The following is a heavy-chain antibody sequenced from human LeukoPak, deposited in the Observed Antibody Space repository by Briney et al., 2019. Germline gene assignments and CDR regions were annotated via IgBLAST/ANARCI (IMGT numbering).Heavy chain of an antibody. CDR1: GFTFSSYW. Sequence: AGSLRLSCAASGFTFSSYWVHWVRHAPGKGLESVARINSDGSTITHAESVRGRFTISRDNAENTLYLQMSSLRAEDTAIYFCARAAYYRFDYWGQGTLVTVSS. CDR3: ARAAYYRFDY. J-gene: IGHJ4*02. V-gene: IGHV3-74*03. D-gene: IGHD1-26*01. CDR2: INSDGSTI.